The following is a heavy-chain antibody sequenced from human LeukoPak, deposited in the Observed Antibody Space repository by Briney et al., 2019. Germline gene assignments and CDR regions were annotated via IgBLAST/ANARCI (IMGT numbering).Heavy chain of an antibody. Sequence: ASVKVSCKASGYTFTSYDINWVRQAPGQGLEWMGIINLSGGSTSYAQKFQGRVTMTRDMSTSTVYMELSSLRSEDTAVYYCARALGSYYYGAFDIWGQGTMVTVSS. CDR3: ARALGSYYYGAFDI. V-gene: IGHV1-46*01. J-gene: IGHJ3*02. D-gene: IGHD1-26*01. CDR2: INLSGGST. CDR1: GYTFTSYD.